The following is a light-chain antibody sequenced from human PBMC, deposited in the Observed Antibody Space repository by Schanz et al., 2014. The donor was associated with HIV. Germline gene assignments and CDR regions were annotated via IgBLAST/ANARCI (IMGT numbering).Light chain of an antibody. Sequence: QSALTQPASVSGSPGQSITISCTGTSGDVGPYDYVSWYQQHPGQAPKLLIYDVTDRPSGVSNRFSGSKSGITASLTISGLQPEDEADYYCSSYTTSSTLVFGGGTKLTVL. CDR2: DVT. CDR3: SSYTTSSTLV. V-gene: IGLV2-14*03. J-gene: IGLJ2*01. CDR1: SGDVGPYDY.